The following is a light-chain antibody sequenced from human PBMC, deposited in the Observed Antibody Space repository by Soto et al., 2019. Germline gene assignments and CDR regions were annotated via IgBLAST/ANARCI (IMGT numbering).Light chain of an antibody. J-gene: IGKJ1*01. Sequence: KVMTQSPATQSDPPGERAPPSRRASQSVSSNLAWYQQKPGQAPRLLIYGASTRATGIPARFSGSGSGTEFTLTISSLQSEDFALYYCQQYNTSPTFGQGTKVDIK. CDR3: QQYNTSPT. CDR1: QSVSSN. CDR2: GAS. V-gene: IGKV3D-15*01.